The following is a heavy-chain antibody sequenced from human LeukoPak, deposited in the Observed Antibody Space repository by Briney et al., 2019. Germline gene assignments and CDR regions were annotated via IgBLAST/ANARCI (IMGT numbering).Heavy chain of an antibody. V-gene: IGHV3-74*01. J-gene: IGHJ5*02. CDR3: ARPGVVPAAPLFDP. Sequence: PGGSLRLSCAASGFTFSSYWMHWVRQAPGKGLVWVSRINSDGSSTSYTDSVKGRFTISRDNAKNTLYLQMNSLRAEDTAVYYCARPGVVPAAPLFDPWGQGTLVTVSS. CDR2: INSDGSST. D-gene: IGHD2-2*01. CDR1: GFTFSSYW.